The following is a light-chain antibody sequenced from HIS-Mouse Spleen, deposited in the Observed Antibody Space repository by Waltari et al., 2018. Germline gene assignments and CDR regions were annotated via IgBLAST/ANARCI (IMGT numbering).Light chain of an antibody. CDR2: DVS. CDR1: SSAVGGYNY. J-gene: IGLJ2*01. Sequence: QSALTQPASVSGSPGQSITIPCTGTSSAVGGYNYFSWYQQHPGKAPKLMIYDVSNRPSGVSNRFSGSKSGNTASLTISGLQAEDEADYYCSSYTSSSFNVVFGGGTKLTVL. V-gene: IGLV2-14*03. CDR3: SSYTSSSFNVV.